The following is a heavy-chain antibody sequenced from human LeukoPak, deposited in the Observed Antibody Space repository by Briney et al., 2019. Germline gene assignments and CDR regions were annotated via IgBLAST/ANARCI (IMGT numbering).Heavy chain of an antibody. CDR3: ARAATVVTRRPNWFDP. V-gene: IGHV7-4-1*02. CDR2: INTNTGNP. D-gene: IGHD4-23*01. Sequence: GASVKVSCKASGYTFTSYAMNWVRQAPGQGLEWMGWINTNTGNPTYAQGFTGRFVFSLDTSVSTAYLQISSLKAEDTDVYYCARAATVVTRRPNWFDPWGQGTLVTVSS. J-gene: IGHJ5*02. CDR1: GYTFTSYA.